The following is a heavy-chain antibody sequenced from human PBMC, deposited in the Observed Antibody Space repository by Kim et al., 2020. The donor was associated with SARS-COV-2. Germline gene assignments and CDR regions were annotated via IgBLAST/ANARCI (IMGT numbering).Heavy chain of an antibody. J-gene: IGHJ6*02. CDR3: ARGPLGGEQQLKYYYYGMDV. D-gene: IGHD6-13*01. Sequence: SETLSLTCAVYGGSFSGYYWSWIRQPPGKGLEWIGEINHSGSTNYNPSLKSRVTISVDTSKNQFSLKLSSVTAADTAVYYCARGPLGGEQQLKYYYYGMDVWGQGTTVTVSS. CDR2: INHSGST. V-gene: IGHV4-34*01. CDR1: GGSFSGYY.